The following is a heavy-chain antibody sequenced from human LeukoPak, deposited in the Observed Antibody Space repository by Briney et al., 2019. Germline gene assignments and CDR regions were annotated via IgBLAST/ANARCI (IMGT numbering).Heavy chain of an antibody. CDR3: AKTQTGYQPYYFDF. V-gene: IGHV3-23*01. J-gene: IGHJ4*02. CDR1: GFTFGSYA. D-gene: IGHD3-9*01. CDR2: LSGSGGST. Sequence: GGSLRLSCAASGFTFGSYAMSWVRQAPGKGLEWVSALSGSGGSTYYADSVKGRFSISRDNSKNTLYLQMNSLRAEDTAVYYCAKTQTGYQPYYFDFWGQGSLVTVSS.